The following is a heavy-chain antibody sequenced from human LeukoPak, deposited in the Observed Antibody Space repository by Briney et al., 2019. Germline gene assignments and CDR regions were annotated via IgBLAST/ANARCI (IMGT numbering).Heavy chain of an antibody. D-gene: IGHD4-17*01. V-gene: IGHV4-39*01. CDR2: IYYSGST. CDR1: GGSFSGYY. Sequence: SETLSLTCAVYGGSFSGYYWGWIRQPPGKGLEWIGTIYYSGSTYYNPSLRSRVTMSVATSSNHFSLKLSSVTAADAAVYYCARHYSGDLYYFDHWGQGTLVTVSS. CDR3: ARHYSGDLYYFDH. J-gene: IGHJ4*02.